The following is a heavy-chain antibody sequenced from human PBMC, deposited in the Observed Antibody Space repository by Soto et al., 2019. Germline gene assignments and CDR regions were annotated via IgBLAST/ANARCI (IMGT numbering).Heavy chain of an antibody. V-gene: IGHV4-34*01. J-gene: IGHJ3*02. CDR2: INHSGSN. CDR1: GGSFSGYY. D-gene: IGHD5-18*01. CDR3: ARDTDAFDI. Sequence: QVQLQQWGAGLLKPSETLSLTCAVYGGSFSGYYWSWIRQPPGKGLEWIGEINHSGSNNYNPSLKSRVTISVDTYKNQCSLKLSSVTAADTAVYYCARDTDAFDIWGQGTMVTVSS.